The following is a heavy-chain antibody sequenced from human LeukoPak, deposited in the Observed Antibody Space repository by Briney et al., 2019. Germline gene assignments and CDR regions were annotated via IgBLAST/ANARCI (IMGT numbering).Heavy chain of an antibody. Sequence: PSETLSLTCAVSGGSISSTNWWSWVRQPPGKGLEWIGEIYHSGSTNYNPSLKSRVTISVDKSNNQFSLKLTSVTAADAAVYYCARKYGYTYGSYFDSWGQGTPVTVSS. J-gene: IGHJ4*02. CDR2: IYHSGST. CDR3: ARKYGYTYGSYFDS. V-gene: IGHV4-4*02. CDR1: GGSISSTNW. D-gene: IGHD5-18*01.